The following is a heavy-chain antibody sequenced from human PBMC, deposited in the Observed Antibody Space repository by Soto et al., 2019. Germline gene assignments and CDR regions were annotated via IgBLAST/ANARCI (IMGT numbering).Heavy chain of an antibody. CDR1: GFTFSSYA. D-gene: IGHD3-9*01. J-gene: IGHJ6*01. V-gene: IGHV3-23*01. CDR3: ARHILITILGYYYGMDV. Sequence: EVRLLESGGGLVQPGGPLRLSCAASGFTFSSYAMSWVRQAPGKGLEWVPTIIGSGGIANYADSVKGRFTISRDSSKNTLYLQMNSLRADDTAVYYCARHILITILGYYYGMDVWGQGTTVTVSS. CDR2: IIGSGGIA.